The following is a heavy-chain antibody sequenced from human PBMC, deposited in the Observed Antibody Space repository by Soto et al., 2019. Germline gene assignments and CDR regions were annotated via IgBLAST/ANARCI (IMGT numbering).Heavy chain of an antibody. J-gene: IGHJ4*02. Sequence: GGSLRLSCAASGFTFSSYAMSWVRQAPGKGLEWVSAISGSGGSTYYADSVKGRFTISRDNSKNTLYLQMNSLRAEDTAVYYCAKSLLYCSGGRCYPYYFDYWGQGTLVTVSS. CDR3: AKSLLYCSGGRCYPYYFDY. D-gene: IGHD2-15*01. V-gene: IGHV3-23*01. CDR1: GFTFSSYA. CDR2: ISGSGGST.